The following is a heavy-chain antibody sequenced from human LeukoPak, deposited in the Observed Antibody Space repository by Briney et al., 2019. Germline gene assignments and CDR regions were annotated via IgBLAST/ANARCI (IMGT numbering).Heavy chain of an antibody. V-gene: IGHV3-23*01. D-gene: IGHD3-3*02. Sequence: QPGGSLRLSCAASGFTVSNNYMSWVRQAPGKGLEWVSAISGSGGSTYYADSVKGRFTISRDNSKNTLYLQMNSLRAEDTAVYYCAKDMDTSFNFDYWGQGTLVTVSS. CDR3: AKDMDTSFNFDY. CDR1: GFTVSNNY. J-gene: IGHJ4*02. CDR2: ISGSGGST.